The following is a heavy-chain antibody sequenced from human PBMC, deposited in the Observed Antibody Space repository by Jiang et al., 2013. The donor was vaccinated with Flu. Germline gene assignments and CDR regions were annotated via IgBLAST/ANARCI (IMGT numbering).Heavy chain of an antibody. CDR1: GYSISSGYY. CDR2: IYHSGST. CDR3: ARDGTGQGKGFDP. D-gene: IGHD1-14*01. J-gene: IGHJ5*02. V-gene: IGHV4-38-2*02. Sequence: TCTVSGYSISSGYYWGWIRQPPGKGLEWIVSIYHSGSTYYNPSLKSRVTISVDTSKNQFSLRLSSVTAADTAVYYCARDGTGQGKGFDPWGQGTLVTVSS.